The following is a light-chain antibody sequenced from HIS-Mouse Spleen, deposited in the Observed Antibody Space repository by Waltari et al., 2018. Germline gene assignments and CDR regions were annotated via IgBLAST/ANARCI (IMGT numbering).Light chain of an antibody. V-gene: IGKV1-39*01. CDR2: AAS. J-gene: IGKJ4*01. CDR3: QQSYRALT. Sequence: DIQMTQSPSSLSASVGDRVTITCRASQSISSYLNWYQQKPWKAPKLLIYAASSLQRGFPSRFSGSGSGTEFTLTISSLQPEDFATYYCQQSYRALTFGGGTKVEIK. CDR1: QSISSY.